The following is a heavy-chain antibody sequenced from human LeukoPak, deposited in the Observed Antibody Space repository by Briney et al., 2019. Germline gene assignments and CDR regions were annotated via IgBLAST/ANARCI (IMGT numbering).Heavy chain of an antibody. V-gene: IGHV1-18*01. CDR2: ISAYNGNT. J-gene: IGHJ5*02. Sequence: WMGWISAYNGNTNYAQKLQGRVTMTTDTSPSTAYMELRSLRSDDTAVYYCARDRGRAPFDPWGQGTLVTVSS. CDR3: ARDRGRAPFDP. D-gene: IGHD3-10*01.